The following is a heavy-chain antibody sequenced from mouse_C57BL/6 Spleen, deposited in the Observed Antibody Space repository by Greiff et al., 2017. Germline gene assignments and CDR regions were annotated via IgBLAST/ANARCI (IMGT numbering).Heavy chain of an antibody. CDR2: ISDGGSYT. V-gene: IGHV5-4*01. CDR3: ARDVRVGEYFDV. Sequence: EVKVVESGGGLVKPGGSLTLSCAASGFTFSSYAMSWVRQTPEQRLEWVATISDGGSYTYYPDNVTGRFTISRDNSKNKLYLEMSNLKSEDTAMYYCARDVRVGEYFDVWGTGTTVTVSS. CDR1: GFTFSSYA. D-gene: IGHD1-1*01. J-gene: IGHJ1*03.